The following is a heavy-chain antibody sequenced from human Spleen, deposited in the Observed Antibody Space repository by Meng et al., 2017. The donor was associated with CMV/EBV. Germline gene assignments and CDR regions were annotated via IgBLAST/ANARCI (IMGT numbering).Heavy chain of an antibody. Sequence: GGSLRLSCAASGFTFSRNAMHWVRQPPGKGLEWVALISYDGSNKYYADFVKGRFTISRDNSKSTLYLQMNSLRADDTAVYYCARDQDGSYFYYWGQGTLVTVSS. CDR1: GFTFSRNA. CDR2: ISYDGSNK. J-gene: IGHJ4*02. CDR3: ARDQDGSYFYY. V-gene: IGHV3-30*04. D-gene: IGHD1-26*01.